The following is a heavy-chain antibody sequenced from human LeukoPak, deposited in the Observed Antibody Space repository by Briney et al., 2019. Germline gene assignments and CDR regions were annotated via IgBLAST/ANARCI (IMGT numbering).Heavy chain of an antibody. CDR2: IRYDGSNK. V-gene: IGHV3-30*02. CDR1: GFTFSSYG. CDR3: AKALFPYYCSSTSCYLSGSTGFDY. Sequence: PGGSLRLSCAASGFTFSSYGMHWVRQAPGKGLEWVAFIRYDGSNKCYADSVKGRFTISRDNSKNTLYLQMNSLRAEDTAVYYCAKALFPYYCSSTSCYLSGSTGFDYWGQGTLVTVSS. J-gene: IGHJ4*02. D-gene: IGHD2-2*01.